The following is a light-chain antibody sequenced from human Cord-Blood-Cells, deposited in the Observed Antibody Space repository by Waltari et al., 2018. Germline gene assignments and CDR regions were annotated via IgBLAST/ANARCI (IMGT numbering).Light chain of an antibody. Sequence: EIVLTQSPGTLSLSPGERATLSCRASQSVSSSYLAWYQQKPGQAPRLRMYGASSRATGIPDRFSGSGSETDFTLTISRLEPEDFAVYYCQQYGSSPITFGQGTRLEIK. V-gene: IGKV3-20*01. CDR2: GAS. CDR1: QSVSSSY. CDR3: QQYGSSPIT. J-gene: IGKJ5*01.